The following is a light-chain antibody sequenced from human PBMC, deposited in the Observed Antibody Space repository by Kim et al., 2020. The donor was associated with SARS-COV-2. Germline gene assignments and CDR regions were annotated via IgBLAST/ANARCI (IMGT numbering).Light chain of an antibody. J-gene: IGLJ6*01. CDR1: RANIGNNF. Sequence: GQTVTISCSGGRANIGNNFVLWYRQLTGAAPRLLMYRNDQRPSGVPDRISGSKSGTSASLAISDLRSEDEADYFCASWDDTLNSQLFGGGTKVTVL. CDR3: ASWDDTLNSQL. CDR2: RND. V-gene: IGLV1-47*01.